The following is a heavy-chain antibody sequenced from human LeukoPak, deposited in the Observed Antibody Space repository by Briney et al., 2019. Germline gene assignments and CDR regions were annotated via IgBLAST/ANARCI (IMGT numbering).Heavy chain of an antibody. CDR3: ARDFLAAAATIDY. CDR2: ISSSGSTI. V-gene: IGHV3-11*01. D-gene: IGHD6-13*01. J-gene: IGHJ4*02. CDR1: GFTFNNYA. Sequence: GGSLRLSCAASGFTFNNYAMSWVRQAPGKGLEWVSYISSSGSTIYYADSVKGRFTISRDNAKNSLYLQMNSLRAEDTAVYYCARDFLAAAATIDYWGQGTLVTVSS.